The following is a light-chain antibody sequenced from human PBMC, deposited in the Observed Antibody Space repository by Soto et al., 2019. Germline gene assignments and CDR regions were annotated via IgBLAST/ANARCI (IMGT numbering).Light chain of an antibody. V-gene: IGLV8-61*01. CDR3: VLYMGYGEVV. CDR1: SGSVSSDYY. J-gene: IGLJ2*01. Sequence: QTVVTQEPSFSVSPGGTVTLTCGLSSGSVSSDYYPSWYQQTPGQAPRTLIFSTDARSSGVPDRFSGSILGNKAALTITGAQAEDESDYYCVLYMGYGEVVFGGGTKLTVL. CDR2: STD.